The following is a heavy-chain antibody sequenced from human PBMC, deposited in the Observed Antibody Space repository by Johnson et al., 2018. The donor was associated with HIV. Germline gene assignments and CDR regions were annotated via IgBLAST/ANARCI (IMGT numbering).Heavy chain of an antibody. D-gene: IGHD2-15*01. V-gene: IGHV3-20*04. CDR2: ITWNGAST. CDR3: AREGIYCTGGRCYVAAFDI. Sequence: MLLVESGGGVVRPGGSLRLSCAASGFTFDDYDMTWVRQGPGKGLEWVSGITWNGASTGYTAFAKGRFTISRDNAKNSLYVQMNSLRAEDTAVYYCAREGIYCTGGRCYVAAFDIWGQGTKVTVSS. J-gene: IGHJ3*02. CDR1: GFTFDDYD.